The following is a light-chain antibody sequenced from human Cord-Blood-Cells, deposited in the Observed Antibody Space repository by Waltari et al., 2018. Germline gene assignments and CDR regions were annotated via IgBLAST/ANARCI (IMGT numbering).Light chain of an antibody. Sequence: QSALTQPASVSGSPGQSTTLPCTGTSSYVGGYNYVPWYQQHPGKAPKLMIYDVSNRPSGVSNRFSGSKSGNTASLTISGLQAEDEADYYCSSYTSSSLVVFGGGTKLTVL. CDR2: DVS. CDR1: SSYVGGYNY. V-gene: IGLV2-14*01. CDR3: SSYTSSSLVV. J-gene: IGLJ2*01.